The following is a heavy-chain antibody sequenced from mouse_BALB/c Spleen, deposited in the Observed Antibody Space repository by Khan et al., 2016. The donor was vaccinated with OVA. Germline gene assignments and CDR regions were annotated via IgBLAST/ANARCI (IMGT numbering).Heavy chain of an antibody. CDR1: GYTFTNYG. CDR3: TRPPYFSFVMVY. D-gene: IGHD2-10*01. V-gene: IGHV9-3-1*01. Sequence: QIQLVQSGPELKKPGETVKISCKASGYTFTNYGMNWVKQAPGKVLKWMGWMNTYTGEPTYADDFKGRFAFSLETSASTAYLEINNLKNEDTATNFCTRPPYFSFVMVYWGQGTSVTVSS. J-gene: IGHJ4*01. CDR2: MNTYTGEP.